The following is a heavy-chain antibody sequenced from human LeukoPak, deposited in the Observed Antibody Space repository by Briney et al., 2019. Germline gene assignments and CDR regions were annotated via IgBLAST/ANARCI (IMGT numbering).Heavy chain of an antibody. V-gene: IGHV1-2*02. D-gene: IGHD5-24*01. CDR2: IIPNNGGT. J-gene: IGHJ4*02. Sequence: ASVEVSCKASGYTFTDYYIQWLRQARGPGLEWMGWIIPNNGGTNYAPKFPGRVTMTRDTSISTAYMELSRLGSDDTAVYYCARGLSIEGYNFNYGGQGTVVTVSS. CDR3: ARGLSIEGYNFNY. CDR1: GYTFTDYY.